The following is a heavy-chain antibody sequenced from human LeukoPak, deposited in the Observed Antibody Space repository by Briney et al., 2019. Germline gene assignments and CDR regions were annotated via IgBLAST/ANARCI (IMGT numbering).Heavy chain of an antibody. D-gene: IGHD3-3*01. CDR2: IIPIFGTA. CDR1: GGTFSNYA. V-gene: IGHV1-69*13. CDR3: ASMGVNDFWSGYYHIDY. Sequence: SVKVSCKASGGTFSNYAISWVRQAPGQGLEWMGGIIPIFGTANYAQKFQGRVTITADESTSTAYMELSSLRSEDTAVYYCASMGVNDFWSGYYHIDYWGQGTLVTVSS. J-gene: IGHJ4*02.